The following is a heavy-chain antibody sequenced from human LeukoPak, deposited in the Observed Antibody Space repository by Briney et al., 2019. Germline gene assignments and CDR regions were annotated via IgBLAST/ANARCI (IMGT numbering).Heavy chain of an antibody. CDR3: AIGVVAATPSWFDP. V-gene: IGHV4-30-4*01. Sequence: SETLSLTCTVSGGSISSDDYYWSWIRQPPGKGLEWIGYIFYSGSTYYNPSLKSRVTISVDTSKNQFSLKLSSVTAAGTAVYYCAIGVVAATPSWFDPWGQGTLVTVSS. D-gene: IGHD2-15*01. CDR1: GGSISSDDYY. CDR2: IFYSGST. J-gene: IGHJ5*02.